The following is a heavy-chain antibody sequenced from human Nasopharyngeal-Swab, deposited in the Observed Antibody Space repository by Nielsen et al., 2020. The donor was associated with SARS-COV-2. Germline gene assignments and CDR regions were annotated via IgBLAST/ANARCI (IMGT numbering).Heavy chain of an antibody. J-gene: IGHJ6*02. CDR3: ARGGQRYNWNYENNNYYYGMDV. CDR2: IDPSGGST. D-gene: IGHD1-7*01. CDR1: GYTFTHYY. Sequence: ASVKVSCKASGYTFTHYYMHWVRQAPGQGLEWMGIIDPSGGSTSYAQKFQGRVTMTRNTSISTAYMELSSLRSEDTAVYYCARGGQRYNWNYENNNYYYGMDVWGQGTTVTVSS. V-gene: IGHV1-46*01.